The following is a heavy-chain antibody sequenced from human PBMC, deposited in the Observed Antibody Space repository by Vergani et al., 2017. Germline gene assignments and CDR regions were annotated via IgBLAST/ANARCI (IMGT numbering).Heavy chain of an antibody. J-gene: IGHJ4*02. CDR1: GFSVSTSGMR. D-gene: IGHD1-26*01. Sequence: QVTLKESGPALVKPTQTLRLTCTFSGFSVSTSGMRASWIRQPPGKALEWLARIEWDDDEFYTTSLKTRLKIAKDTSQNQVVFTMTDVDPVDTSTYYCALFDRRGSSSAVYWGQGILVTVSS. CDR2: IEWDDDE. V-gene: IGHV2-70*04. CDR3: ALFDRRGSSSAVY.